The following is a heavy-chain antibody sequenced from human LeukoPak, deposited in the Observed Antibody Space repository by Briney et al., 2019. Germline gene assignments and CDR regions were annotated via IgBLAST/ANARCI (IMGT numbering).Heavy chain of an antibody. V-gene: IGHV3-21*01. J-gene: IGHJ4*02. CDR2: ISSSSSYI. Sequence: GGSLRLSCAASGFTFSSYSMNWVRQAPGKGLEWVSSISSSSSYIYYADSVKGRFTISRDNAKNSLYLQMNSLRAEDTAVYYCARDPRRFGKIDYWGQGTLVTVSS. CDR1: GFTFSSYS. CDR3: ARDPRRFGKIDY. D-gene: IGHD3-10*01.